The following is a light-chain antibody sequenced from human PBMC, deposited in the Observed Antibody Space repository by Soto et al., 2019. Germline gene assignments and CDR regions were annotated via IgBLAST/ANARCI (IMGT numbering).Light chain of an antibody. CDR3: QQSYSSPPT. CDR2: AAS. CDR1: QSISNY. V-gene: IGKV1-39*01. J-gene: IGKJ2*01. Sequence: IQMPPSPSSLSASVGDRVTITCRASQSISNYLNWYQHKPGKAPNLLIYAASTLQSGVPSRFSGSRSWTDFTLTITHLQPEDFASYYCQQSYSSPPTFGQGTKLEIK.